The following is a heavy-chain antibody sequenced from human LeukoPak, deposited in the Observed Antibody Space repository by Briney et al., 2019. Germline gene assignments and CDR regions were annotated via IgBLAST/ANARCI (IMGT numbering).Heavy chain of an antibody. CDR1: GFTFSSYW. V-gene: IGHV3-74*01. Sequence: GGSLRLSCAASGFTFSSYWMHWVRQAPGKGLVWVSCINSDGSSTSYADSVKGRFTISRDNAKNTLYLQMNGLRVEDTAVYYCARALGSGWVYFLGGQGTLVTVSS. D-gene: IGHD3-10*01. CDR2: INSDGSST. CDR3: ARALGSGWVYFL. J-gene: IGHJ4*02.